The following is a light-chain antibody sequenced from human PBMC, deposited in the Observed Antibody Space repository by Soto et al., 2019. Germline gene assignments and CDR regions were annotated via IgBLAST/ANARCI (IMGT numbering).Light chain of an antibody. CDR3: QQYYSTPPT. Sequence: DIVMTQSPDSLAVSLGERATINCKSSQSVLYSSNNKNYLAWYHQKPGQPPKLLIYWASLRESGVPDRFSGSGSGTDFTLTISSLRPEDVAVYYCQQYYSTPPTFGQGTKVEIK. J-gene: IGKJ1*01. CDR1: QSVLYSSNNKNY. CDR2: WAS. V-gene: IGKV4-1*01.